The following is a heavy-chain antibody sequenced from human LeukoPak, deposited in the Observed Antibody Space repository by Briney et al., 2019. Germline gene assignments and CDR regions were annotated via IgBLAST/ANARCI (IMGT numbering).Heavy chain of an antibody. CDR1: GFTFSSYA. J-gene: IGHJ3*02. CDR3: ARVASGYDSVDAFDI. CDR2: ISYDGSNE. D-gene: IGHD5-12*01. V-gene: IGHV3-30*04. Sequence: GGSLRLSCAASGFTFSSYAMHWVRQAPGKGLEWVAVISYDGSNEYYADSVKGRFTISRDNSKNTLYLQMNSLRAEDTAVYYCARVASGYDSVDAFDIWGQGTMVTVSS.